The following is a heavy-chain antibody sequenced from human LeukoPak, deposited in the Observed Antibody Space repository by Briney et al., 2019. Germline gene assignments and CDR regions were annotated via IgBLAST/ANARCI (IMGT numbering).Heavy chain of an antibody. Sequence: PGGSLRLSCAASGFTFSSYGMHWVRQAPGKGLEWVAVIWYDGSNKYYADSVKGRFTISRDSSKNTLYLQMNSLRAEDTAVYYCAIEPGSSAKAFDIWGQGTMVTVSS. V-gene: IGHV3-33*01. CDR3: AIEPGSSAKAFDI. CDR2: IWYDGSNK. D-gene: IGHD6-19*01. J-gene: IGHJ3*02. CDR1: GFTFSSYG.